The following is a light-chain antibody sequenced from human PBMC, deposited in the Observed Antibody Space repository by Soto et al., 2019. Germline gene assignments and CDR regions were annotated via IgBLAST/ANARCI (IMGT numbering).Light chain of an antibody. J-gene: IGKJ4*01. Sequence: EIVLTQSPGTLSLSPGERATLSCRASQTLSNNYLAWCQQTPGQAPRLLIYGASSRATGIAERFSGSGSGTDFTLSISRLEPEDFAVYYWQQSGNLPLTFGGGTRVEI. CDR3: QQSGNLPLT. V-gene: IGKV3-20*01. CDR2: GAS. CDR1: QTLSNNY.